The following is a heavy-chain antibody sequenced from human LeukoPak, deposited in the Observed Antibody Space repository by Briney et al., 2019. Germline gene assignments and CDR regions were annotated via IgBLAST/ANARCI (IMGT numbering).Heavy chain of an antibody. CDR1: GGSISSYY. D-gene: IGHD5-24*01. CDR2: IYTSGST. V-gene: IGHV4-4*07. Sequence: SETLSLTCTVSGGSISSYYWSWIRQPAGKGLEWIGRIYTSGSTNYNPSLKSRVTMSVDTSKNQFSLKLSSVTAADTAVYYCARVEMATRRGYYYYYMDVWGKGTTVTISS. CDR3: ARVEMATRRGYYYYYMDV. J-gene: IGHJ6*03.